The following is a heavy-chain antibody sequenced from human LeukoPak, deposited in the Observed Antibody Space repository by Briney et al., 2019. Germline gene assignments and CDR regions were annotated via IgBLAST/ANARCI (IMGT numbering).Heavy chain of an antibody. V-gene: IGHV3-30*04. CDR2: ISYDGTNK. Sequence: GGSLRLSCAASGFTFSSYAMHWVRQAPGKGLEWVAVISYDGTNKYYTDSVKGRFTISRDNSENTLYLQMNSLRAEDTAVYYCARGGLLLWFGEGFDYWGQGTLVTVSS. CDR3: ARGGLLLWFGEGFDY. D-gene: IGHD3-10*01. J-gene: IGHJ4*02. CDR1: GFTFSSYA.